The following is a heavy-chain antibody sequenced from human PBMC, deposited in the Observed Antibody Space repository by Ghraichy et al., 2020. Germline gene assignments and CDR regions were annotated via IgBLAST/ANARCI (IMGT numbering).Heavy chain of an antibody. D-gene: IGHD3-10*01. CDR1: GYTFTSYG. V-gene: IGHV1-18*04. CDR3: ARDKTGSGSYYTPNFDY. Sequence: ASVKVSCKTSGYTFTSYGISWVRQAPGQGLEWMGWISANKAKTNYAQKLQGRVTMTTDTSTSTAYMGLRSLRSDDTAVYYCARDKTGSGSYYTPNFDYWGQGTVVTVSS. CDR2: ISANKAKT. J-gene: IGHJ4*02.